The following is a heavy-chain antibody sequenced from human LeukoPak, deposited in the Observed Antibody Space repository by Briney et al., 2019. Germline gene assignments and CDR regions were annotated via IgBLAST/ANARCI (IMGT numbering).Heavy chain of an antibody. Sequence: GRSLRLSCAASGFTFSSYAMHWVRQAPGKGLEWVAVISYDGSNKYYADSVKGRFTISRDNSKNTLYLQMNGLRAEDTAVYYCASGDDGSGSFYFDYWGQGTLVTVSS. CDR3: ASGDDGSGSFYFDY. V-gene: IGHV3-30*01. CDR2: ISYDGSNK. D-gene: IGHD3-10*01. CDR1: GFTFSSYA. J-gene: IGHJ4*02.